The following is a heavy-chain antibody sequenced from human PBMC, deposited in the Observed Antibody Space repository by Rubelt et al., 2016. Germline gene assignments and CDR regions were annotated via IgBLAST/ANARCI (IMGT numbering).Heavy chain of an antibody. CDR3: ARLSSSSGIDY. CDR1: GGSISSYY. V-gene: IGHV4-59*08. J-gene: IGHJ4*02. D-gene: IGHD6-6*01. Sequence: QVQLQESGPGLVKPSETLSLTCTVSGGSISSYYWSWIRQPPGKGLECIGYIYFSGSTNYNPSLESRVTISVDTSKNPFSLKLSHVPAADTGVYYCARLSSSSGIDYWGQGILVTVSS. CDR2: IYFSGST.